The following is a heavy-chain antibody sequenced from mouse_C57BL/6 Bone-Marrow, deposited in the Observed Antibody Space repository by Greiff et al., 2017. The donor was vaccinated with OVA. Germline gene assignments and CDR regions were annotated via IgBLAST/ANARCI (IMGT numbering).Heavy chain of an antibody. CDR3: ARWGVTTEYYYDMDY. CDR1: GYTFTSYW. CDR2: IHPNSGST. V-gene: IGHV1-64*01. Sequence: VQLQQPGAELVKPGASVKLSYKASGYTFTSYWMHWVKQRPGQGLEWIGMIHPNSGSTNYNEKFKSKATLTVDKSSSTAYMQLSSLTSEDSAVYYCARWGVTTEYYYDMDYWGQGTSVTVSS. D-gene: IGHD2-2*01. J-gene: IGHJ4*01.